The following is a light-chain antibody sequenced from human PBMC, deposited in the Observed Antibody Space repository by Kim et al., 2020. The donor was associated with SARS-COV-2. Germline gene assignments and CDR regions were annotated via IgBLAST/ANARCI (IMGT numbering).Light chain of an antibody. CDR1: QGIRND. CDR3: LHYRGFHFA. V-gene: IGKV1-17*01. CDR2: AIS. J-gene: IGKJ3*01. Sequence: SSVGDRVTIPCQASQGIRNDLGWYQQRPGKAPRRLIYAISSLQNGVPSRFSGGGSGTECTLTISSLQTEDVATYYCLHYRGFHFAFGPGTKVDIK.